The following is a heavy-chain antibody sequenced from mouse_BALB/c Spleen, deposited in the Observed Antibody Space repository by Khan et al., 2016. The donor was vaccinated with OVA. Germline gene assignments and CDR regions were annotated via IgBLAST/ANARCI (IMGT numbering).Heavy chain of an antibody. D-gene: IGHD2-1*01. CDR1: GYTLTDYG. Sequence: QIQLVQSGPELKKPGETVKISCKASGYTLTDYGMNWVKQAPGKGLKWMGWINTYTGEPTYADDFKGRFAFSLETSASTAYLQVSNLKNEDTATYFCARSDGNYKLTYWGQGTLVTVSA. V-gene: IGHV9-3-1*01. CDR2: INTYTGEP. J-gene: IGHJ3*01. CDR3: ARSDGNYKLTY.